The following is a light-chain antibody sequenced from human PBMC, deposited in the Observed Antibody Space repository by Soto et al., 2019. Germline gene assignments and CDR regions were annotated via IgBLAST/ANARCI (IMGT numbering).Light chain of an antibody. CDR2: GAS. CDR1: QSVNNN. CDR3: LHYNTWPWT. J-gene: IGKJ1*01. V-gene: IGKV3-15*01. Sequence: ETVMTQSPATLSVSPGERATLSCRTSQSVNNNLAWYQQKLGQAPRVLIYGASTRATGVPARFSGSGSGTEFILTISSLQSEDFAVYYCLHYNTWPWTFXQGTKV.